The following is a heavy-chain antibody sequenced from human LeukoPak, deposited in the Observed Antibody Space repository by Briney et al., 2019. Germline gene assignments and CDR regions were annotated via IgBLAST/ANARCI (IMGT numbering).Heavy chain of an antibody. CDR2: IIPIFGTA. Sequence: SVKVSCHASGGTFSIYAISWVRQAPGQGLEWMGGIIPIFGTANYAQKFQGRVTITTDESTSTAYMELSSLRSEDTAVYYCARVTHIAAAGTGWFDPWGQGTLVTVSS. D-gene: IGHD6-13*01. CDR3: ARVTHIAAAGTGWFDP. V-gene: IGHV1-69*05. J-gene: IGHJ5*02. CDR1: GGTFSIYA.